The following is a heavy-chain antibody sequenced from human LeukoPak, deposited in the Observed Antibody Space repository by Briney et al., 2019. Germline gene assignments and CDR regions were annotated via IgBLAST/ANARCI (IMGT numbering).Heavy chain of an antibody. V-gene: IGHV4-34*01. CDR1: GGSFSGYY. J-gene: IGHJ2*01. D-gene: IGHD2-2*01. CDR3: ARRLCSSTSCWGRWYFDL. Sequence: SETLSLTCAVYGGSFSGYYWSWIRQPPGKGLEWIGEINHSGSTNYNPSLKSRVTISVDTSKNQFSLKLSSVTAADTAVYYCARRLCSSTSCWGRWYFDLWGRGTLVTVSS. CDR2: INHSGST.